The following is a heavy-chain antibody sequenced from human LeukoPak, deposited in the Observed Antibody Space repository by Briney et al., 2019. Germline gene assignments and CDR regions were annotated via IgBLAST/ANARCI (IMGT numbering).Heavy chain of an antibody. V-gene: IGHV3-33*06. J-gene: IGHJ4*02. D-gene: IGHD6-13*01. CDR2: IWYDSSYI. CDR1: GFTFSLYG. Sequence: GGSLRLPCAASGFTFSLYGMHWVRQAPGKGLDWVAVIWYDSSYIYYSDSVKGRFTISRDNSKNTMYLQMNSLRAEDTAVYYCAKIVQFMAATGTGLESWGQGTLVTVSP. CDR3: AKIVQFMAATGTGLES.